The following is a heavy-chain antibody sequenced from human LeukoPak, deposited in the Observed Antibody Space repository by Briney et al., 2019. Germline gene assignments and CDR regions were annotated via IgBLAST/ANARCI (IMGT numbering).Heavy chain of an antibody. J-gene: IGHJ4*02. CDR2: INPSGDST. Sequence: ASVKVSCEASGYTFTSYYMHWVRQAPGQGLEWMGIINPSGDSTSYAQKFQGRVTMTRDMSTSTVYMELSSLRSEDTAVYYCARDTTVPRYYFDYWGQGTLVTVSS. D-gene: IGHD4-11*01. V-gene: IGHV1-46*01. CDR1: GYTFTSYY. CDR3: ARDTTVPRYYFDY.